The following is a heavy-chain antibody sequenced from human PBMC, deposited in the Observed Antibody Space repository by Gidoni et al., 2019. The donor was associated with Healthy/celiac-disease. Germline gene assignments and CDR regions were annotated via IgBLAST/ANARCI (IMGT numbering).Heavy chain of an antibody. V-gene: IGHV3-30-3*01. J-gene: IGHJ4*02. CDR3: ARDRGGSLD. CDR1: GFTFSSYA. CDR2: ISYDGSNK. Sequence: QVQLVESGGGVVQPGRSLRLSCAASGFTFSSYAMHWVRQAPGKGLEWVAVISYDGSNKYYADSVKGRFTISRDNSKNTLYLQMNSLRAEDTAVYYCARDRGGSLDWGQGTLVTVSS. D-gene: IGHD1-26*01.